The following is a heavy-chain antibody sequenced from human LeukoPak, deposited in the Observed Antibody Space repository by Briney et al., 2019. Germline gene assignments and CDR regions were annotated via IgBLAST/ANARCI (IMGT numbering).Heavy chain of an antibody. D-gene: IGHD3-3*01. V-gene: IGHV3-7*01. J-gene: IGHJ4*02. CDR2: TNPDGSIK. CDR1: GFIFGGYW. CDR3: VGGFLQWLY. Sequence: GGSLRLSCAASGFIFGGYWVSWVRQAPGRGLEWVANTNPDGSIKYYVDSVNGRFTISRDNAKNSLYLQMNSLRAEDTAVYYCVGGFLQWLYWGQGTLVTVSS.